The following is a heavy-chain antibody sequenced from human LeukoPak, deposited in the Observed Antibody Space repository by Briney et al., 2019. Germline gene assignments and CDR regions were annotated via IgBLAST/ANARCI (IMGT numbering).Heavy chain of an antibody. Sequence: SETLSLTCTVSGGSISSSSYYWGWIRQPPGKGLEWIGSIYYSGSTYYNPSLKSRVTISVDTSKNQFSLKLSSVTAADTAVYYCARIPVATTYYYYYYMDVWGKGTTVTVSS. CDR2: IYYSGST. CDR3: ARIPVATTYYYYYYMDV. CDR1: GGSISSSSYY. V-gene: IGHV4-39*07. J-gene: IGHJ6*03. D-gene: IGHD5-12*01.